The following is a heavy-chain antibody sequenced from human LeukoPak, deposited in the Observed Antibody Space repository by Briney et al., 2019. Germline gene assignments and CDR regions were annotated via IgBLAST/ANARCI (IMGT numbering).Heavy chain of an antibody. CDR2: TYYRSKWYY. Sequence: SQTLSLTCAIPGDRVSSNSAAWNWIRQYPSRGLEWLGRTYYRSKWYYDYAVSVKSRITINPDTSKNQFSLQLDSVTLEDTAVYYCARARIVGATRCLDYWGQGTLVTVSS. J-gene: IGHJ4*02. CDR1: GDRVSSNSAA. D-gene: IGHD1-26*01. V-gene: IGHV6-1*01. CDR3: ARARIVGATRCLDY.